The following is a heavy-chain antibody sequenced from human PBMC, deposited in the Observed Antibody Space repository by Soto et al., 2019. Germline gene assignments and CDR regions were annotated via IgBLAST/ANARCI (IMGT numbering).Heavy chain of an antibody. J-gene: IGHJ3*02. Sequence: QVQLQESGPGLVKPSQTLSLTCTVSGGPISSGDYYWSWIRQPPGKGLEWIGYIYYSGSTYYNPSLKSRVTISVDTSKNQFSLKLSSVTAADTAVYYCARDQDYGDYGAAFDIWGQGTMVTVSS. CDR2: IYYSGST. V-gene: IGHV4-30-4*01. CDR1: GGPISSGDYY. CDR3: ARDQDYGDYGAAFDI. D-gene: IGHD4-17*01.